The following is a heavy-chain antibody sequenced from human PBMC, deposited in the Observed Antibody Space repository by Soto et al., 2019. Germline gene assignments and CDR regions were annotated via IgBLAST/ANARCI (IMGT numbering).Heavy chain of an antibody. D-gene: IGHD4-17*01. CDR3: ARGLPMRLRPRYMDV. Sequence: SETLSLTCTVSGGSISSYYWSWIRQPPGKGLEWIGYIYYSGSTNYNPSLKSRVTISVDTSKNQFSLKLSSVTAADTAVYYCARGLPMRLRPRYMDVWGKGTTVTVSS. CDR1: GGSISSYY. V-gene: IGHV4-59*01. CDR2: IYYSGST. J-gene: IGHJ6*03.